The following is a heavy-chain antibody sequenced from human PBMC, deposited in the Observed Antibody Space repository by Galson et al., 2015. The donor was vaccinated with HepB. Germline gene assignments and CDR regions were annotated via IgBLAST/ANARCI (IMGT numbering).Heavy chain of an antibody. V-gene: IGHV1-3*01. CDR1: GYTFTSYA. D-gene: IGHD4-17*01. Sequence: SVKVSCKASGYTFTSYAMHWVRQAPGQRLEWMGWINAGNGNTKYSQKFQGRVTITRDTSASTAYMELSSLRYEDTAVYYCAREYDDYGALDYWGQGTLVTVSS. CDR2: INAGNGNT. CDR3: AREYDDYGALDY. J-gene: IGHJ4*02.